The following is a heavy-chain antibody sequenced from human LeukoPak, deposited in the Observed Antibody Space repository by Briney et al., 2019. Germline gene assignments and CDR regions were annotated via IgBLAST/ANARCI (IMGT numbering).Heavy chain of an antibody. V-gene: IGHV1-18*01. CDR1: GYTFTSYG. CDR3: ARGRSSSWYSDFDY. J-gene: IGHJ4*02. Sequence: ASVKVSCKASGYTFTSYGISWVRQAPGQGLEWMGWISAYNGDTNYAQKLQGRVTMTTDTSTSIAYMELRSLRSDDTAVYYCARGRSSSWYSDFDYWGQGTLVTVSS. CDR2: ISAYNGDT. D-gene: IGHD6-13*01.